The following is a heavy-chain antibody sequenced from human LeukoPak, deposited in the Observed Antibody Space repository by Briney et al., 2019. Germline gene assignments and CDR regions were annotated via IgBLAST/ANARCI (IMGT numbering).Heavy chain of an antibody. CDR2: ISYDGNRE. CDR1: GFTFDNYA. D-gene: IGHD3-22*01. J-gene: IGHJ4*02. CDR3: AKDPSASSGYYIFDY. V-gene: IGHV3-30-3*02. Sequence: GGSLRLSCVGSGFTFDNYAMHWVRQAPGKRLEWVAVISYDGNREYYPDSVKGRFTISRDNSKNTLYLQMNSLRAEDTAVYYCAKDPSASSGYYIFDYWGQGTLVTVSS.